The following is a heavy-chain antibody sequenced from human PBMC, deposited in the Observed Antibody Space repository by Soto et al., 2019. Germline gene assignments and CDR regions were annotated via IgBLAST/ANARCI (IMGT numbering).Heavy chain of an antibody. CDR3: ARDGDQWLVTGAFDI. D-gene: IGHD6-19*01. J-gene: IGHJ3*02. CDR1: GFTFSSYA. V-gene: IGHV3-21*01. Sequence: VQLVESGGGVVQPGRSLRLSCAASGFTFSSYAMHWVRQAPGKGLEWVSSISSSSSYIYYADSVKGRFTISRDNAKNSLYLQMNSLRAEDTAVYYCARDGDQWLVTGAFDIWGQGTMVTVSS. CDR2: ISSSSSYI.